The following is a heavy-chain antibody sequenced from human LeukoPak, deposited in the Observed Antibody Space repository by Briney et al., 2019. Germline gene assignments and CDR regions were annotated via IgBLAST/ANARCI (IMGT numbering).Heavy chain of an antibody. CDR1: GGTFSSYA. V-gene: IGHV1-69*06. CDR3: AIAPLEAQYSGYDLGFDY. D-gene: IGHD5-12*01. J-gene: IGHJ4*02. Sequence: SVKVSCKASGGTFSSYAISWVRQAPGQGLEWMGGIIPIFGTANYAQKFQGRVTITADKSTSTAYMELSSLRSEDTAVYYCAIAPLEAQYSGYDLGFDYWGQGTLVTVSS. CDR2: IIPIFGTA.